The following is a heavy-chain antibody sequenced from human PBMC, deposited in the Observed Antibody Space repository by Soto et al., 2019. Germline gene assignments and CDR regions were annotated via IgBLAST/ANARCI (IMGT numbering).Heavy chain of an antibody. Sequence: QVQLVESGGGLVQPGRSLRLSCAASGFTFSTYGMHWDRQAPGKGLEWVAAITYGGSNKYYAYSVKGRFTISSDNSKNPLYPQMTSLRAERTAVYYCAKEPTRYRSNRDYYDGIDVWGQGTRVTVSS. CDR1: GFTFSTYG. J-gene: IGHJ6*02. D-gene: IGHD6-19*01. CDR3: AKEPTRYRSNRDYYDGIDV. V-gene: IGHV3-30*18. CDR2: ITYGGSNK.